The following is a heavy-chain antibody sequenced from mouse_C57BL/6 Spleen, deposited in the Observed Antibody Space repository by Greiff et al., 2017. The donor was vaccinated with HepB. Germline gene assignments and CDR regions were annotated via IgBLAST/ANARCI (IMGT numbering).Heavy chain of an antibody. J-gene: IGHJ1*03. V-gene: IGHV5-16*01. Sequence: EVKLVESEGGLVQPGRSMKLSCTASGFTFSDYYMAWVRQVPEKGLEWVANINYDGSSTYYLDSLKSRFIISRDNAKNILYLQMSSLKSEDTATYYCARDGGPYWYFDVWGTGTTVTVSS. CDR1: GFTFSDYY. CDR2: INYDGSST. CDR3: ARDGGPYWYFDV.